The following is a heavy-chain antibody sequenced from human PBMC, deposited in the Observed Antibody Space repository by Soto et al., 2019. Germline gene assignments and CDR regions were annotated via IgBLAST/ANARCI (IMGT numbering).Heavy chain of an antibody. Sequence: QVQLVESGGGVVQPGRSLRLSCAASGLTFSSYAMSWVRQAPGKGLEWVAATSYDGSNKYYADSVKGRFTISRDNSQNTLDLQMNRLIAEDTAGYYCAGVYYGGDSVNNYWGQGPLVTVSS. CDR3: AGVYYGGDSVNNY. V-gene: IGHV3-30-3*01. D-gene: IGHD4-17*01. J-gene: IGHJ4*02. CDR2: TSYDGSNK. CDR1: GLTFSSYA.